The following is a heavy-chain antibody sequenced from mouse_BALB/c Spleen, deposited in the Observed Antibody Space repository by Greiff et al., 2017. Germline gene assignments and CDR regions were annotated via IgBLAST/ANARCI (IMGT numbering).Heavy chain of an antibody. V-gene: IGHV14-4*02. Sequence: VQLQQSGAELVRSGASVKLSCTASGFNIKDYYMHWVKQRPEQGLEWIGWIDPENGDTEYAPKFQGKATMTADTSSNTAYLQLSSLTSEDTAVYYCNVRYGSRRGYAMDYWGQGTSVTVSS. J-gene: IGHJ4*01. CDR2: IDPENGDT. D-gene: IGHD1-1*01. CDR1: GFNIKDYY. CDR3: NVRYGSRRGYAMDY.